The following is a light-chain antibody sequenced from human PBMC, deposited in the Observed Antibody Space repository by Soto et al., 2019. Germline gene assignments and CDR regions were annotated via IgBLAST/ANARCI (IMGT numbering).Light chain of an antibody. CDR2: EVS. J-gene: IGLJ2*01. Sequence: QSALTQPASLSGSPGQSISISCTGTSSNLNSISWYQQRPGTAPKLIIYEVSHRPSGVSNRFSGSKSGNTASLTISGLQAEDEADYYCSSYTRSSKVVFGGGTKLTVL. CDR3: SSYTRSSKVV. V-gene: IGLV2-14*01. CDR1: SSNLNS.